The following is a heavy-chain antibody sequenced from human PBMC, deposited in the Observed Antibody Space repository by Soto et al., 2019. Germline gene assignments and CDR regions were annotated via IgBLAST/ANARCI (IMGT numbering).Heavy chain of an antibody. D-gene: IGHD3-10*01. J-gene: IGHJ6*02. Sequence: PGGSLRLSCAASGFTFSSYAMHWVRQAPGKGLEWVAVISYDGSNKYYADSVKGRFTISRDNSKNTLYLQMNSLRAEDTAVYYCARGAFGETANYGTDVWGQGTTVTVSS. CDR2: ISYDGSNK. CDR3: ARGAFGETANYGTDV. V-gene: IGHV3-30-3*01. CDR1: GFTFSSYA.